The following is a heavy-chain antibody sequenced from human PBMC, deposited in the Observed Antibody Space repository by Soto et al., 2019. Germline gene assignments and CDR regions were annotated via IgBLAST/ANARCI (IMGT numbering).Heavy chain of an antibody. J-gene: IGHJ6*02. D-gene: IGHD2-21*02. CDR2: ISSSSSYI. V-gene: IGHV3-21*01. CDR3: ARCSGEAAYCGGDCMPYYYYGMDV. Sequence: PGGSLRLSXAASGFTFSSYSMNWVRQAPGKGLEWVSSISSSSSYIYYADSVKGRFTISRDNAKNSLYLQMNSLRAEDTAVYCCARCSGEAAYCGGDCMPYYYYGMDVWGQGTTVTVSS. CDR1: GFTFSSYS.